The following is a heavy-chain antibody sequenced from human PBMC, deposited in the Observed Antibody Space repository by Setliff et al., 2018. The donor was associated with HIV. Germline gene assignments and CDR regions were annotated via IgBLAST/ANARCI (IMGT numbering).Heavy chain of an antibody. CDR3: ATNREQLTMTYYYYYMDV. Sequence: ASVKVSCKASGGTFSSYAISWVRQAPGQGLEWMGGIIPIFGTANYAQKFQGRVTITADESTSTAYMELSSLRSEDTAVYYCATNREQLTMTYYYYYMDVWGKGTTVTVSS. D-gene: IGHD6-13*01. CDR1: GGTFSSYA. J-gene: IGHJ6*03. V-gene: IGHV1-69*13. CDR2: IIPIFGTA.